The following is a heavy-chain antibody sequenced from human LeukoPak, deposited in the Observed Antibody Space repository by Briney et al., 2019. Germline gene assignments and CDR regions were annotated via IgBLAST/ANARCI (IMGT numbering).Heavy chain of an antibody. CDR1: GFTFSSYG. V-gene: IGHV3-30*02. Sequence: GGSLRLSCAASGFTFSSYGMHWVRQAPGKGLEWVAFIRHDESVRYYADSVKGRFTISRDNSKNTLSLQMNSLRPEDTAVYYCAKGPSQGATWLGDYWGQGSLVTVSS. CDR3: AKGPSQGATWLGDY. CDR2: IRHDESVR. J-gene: IGHJ4*02. D-gene: IGHD6-19*01.